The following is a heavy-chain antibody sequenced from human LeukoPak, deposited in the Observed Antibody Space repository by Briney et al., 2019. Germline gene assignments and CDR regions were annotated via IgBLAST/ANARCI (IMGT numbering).Heavy chain of an antibody. CDR3: VRGQGGPAE. CDR2: NNNDGGNA. Sequence: PGGSLRLSCVASGFTFTDHPMNWVRQAPGKGLVWISRNNNDGGNAVYADSVNGRFTVSRDNAKNVLYLQMNSLRVEDTATYYCVRGQGGPAEWGQGTLVTVSS. D-gene: IGHD1-26*01. J-gene: IGHJ4*02. V-gene: IGHV3-74*01. CDR1: GFTFTDHP.